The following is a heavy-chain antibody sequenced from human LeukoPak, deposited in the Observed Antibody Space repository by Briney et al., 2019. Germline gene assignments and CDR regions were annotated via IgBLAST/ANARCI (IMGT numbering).Heavy chain of an antibody. CDR3: ASLNWTYAEYFQH. J-gene: IGHJ1*01. V-gene: IGHV4-34*01. D-gene: IGHD1-7*01. CDR2: INHSGST. Sequence: PSETLSLTCAVYGGSFSGYYWSWIRQPPGKGLEWIGGINHSGSTNYNPSLKSRVTISVDTTKKQFSLKLSSVTAADTAVYYCASLNWTYAEYFQHWGQGTLVTVSS. CDR1: GGSFSGYY.